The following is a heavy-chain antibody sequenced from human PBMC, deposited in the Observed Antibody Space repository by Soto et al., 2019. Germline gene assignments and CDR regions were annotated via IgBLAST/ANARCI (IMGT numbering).Heavy chain of an antibody. J-gene: IGHJ6*02. CDR1: GFTFINYR. V-gene: IGHV3-21*06. D-gene: IGHD6-6*01. CDR2: ISGSGKDT. Sequence: PWGSLRLSCATSGFTFINYRMNFVRDSPVKGLEWVASISGSGKDTFYRDSVKGRFTISRDNAESSLVLQMNSLTVDDTAVYHCARVHLVRTSSYYCGMDVWGPGTTVTVSS. CDR3: ARVHLVRTSSYYCGMDV.